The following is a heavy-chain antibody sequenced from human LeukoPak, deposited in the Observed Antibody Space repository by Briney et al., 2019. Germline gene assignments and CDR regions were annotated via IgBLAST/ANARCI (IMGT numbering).Heavy chain of an antibody. CDR3: STDREVGRLAPAPTGDY. J-gene: IGHJ4*02. CDR2: IYASGSA. Sequence: SETLSLTCSVSGASISRYYWSWIRQSPRKGLEWIGRIYASGSANYNPSLQSRVTMSIDTSKNQISLKFSSVTAADTAIYYCSTDREVGRLAPAPTGDYWGQGTLVTVSS. D-gene: IGHD1-26*01. V-gene: IGHV4-4*07. CDR1: GASISRYY.